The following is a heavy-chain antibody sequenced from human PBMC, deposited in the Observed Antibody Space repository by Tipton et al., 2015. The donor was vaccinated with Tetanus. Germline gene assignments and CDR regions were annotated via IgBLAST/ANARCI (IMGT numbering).Heavy chain of an antibody. CDR3: AKDPASRGWFDP. V-gene: IGHV3-23*01. CDR2: ISVRGSHT. CDR1: GSTFSNYA. Sequence: SLRLSCAASGSTFSNYAMAWVRQAPGKGLEWVSGISVRGSHTYYADPVKGRFSISRDNSKNTVYLQMNSLRDEDTAVYYCAKDPASRGWFDPWGQGILVTVSS. J-gene: IGHJ5*02.